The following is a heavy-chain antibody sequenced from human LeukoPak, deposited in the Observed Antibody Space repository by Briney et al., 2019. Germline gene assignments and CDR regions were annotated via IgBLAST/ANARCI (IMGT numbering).Heavy chain of an antibody. CDR2: ISASGGST. J-gene: IGHJ4*02. CDR1: GFTFSSYA. D-gene: IGHD3-10*01. CDR3: ATPHTGPGGGTNYPPHY. Sequence: PGGSLRLSCAASGFTFSSYAMSWVRQAPGKGLEWVSRISASGGSTYYTDSVKGRFTISRDNSKNTLYLQMNSLRAEDTALYYCATPHTGPGGGTNYPPHYWGQGTLDTVSS. V-gene: IGHV3-23*01.